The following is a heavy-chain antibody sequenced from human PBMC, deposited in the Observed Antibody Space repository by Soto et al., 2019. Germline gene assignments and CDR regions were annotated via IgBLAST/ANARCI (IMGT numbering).Heavy chain of an antibody. CDR3: ASGSSSSWYYSYGMDV. J-gene: IGHJ6*02. Sequence: QVQLQESGPGLVKPSETLSLTCTVSGGSISSYYWSWIRQPPGKGLEWIGCRYYSGSTNYNPSLKSRVTISLDTSKNQFSLKLTSVTAADTAVYYCASGSSSSWYYSYGMDVWGQGTTVTVSS. CDR1: GGSISSYY. V-gene: IGHV4-59*01. CDR2: RYYSGST. D-gene: IGHD6-13*01.